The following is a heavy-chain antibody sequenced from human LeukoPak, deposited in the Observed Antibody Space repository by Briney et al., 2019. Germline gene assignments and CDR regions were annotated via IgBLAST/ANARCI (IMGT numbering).Heavy chain of an antibody. CDR1: GYSFTSYW. J-gene: IGHJ4*02. V-gene: IGHV5-10-1*01. CDR3: ASTAIVSLVDY. CDR2: LDPSDSYT. Sequence: GESLRISCKGSGYSFTSYWISWVRQMPGKGLEWMGRLDPSDSYTNYSPSFQGHVTISADKSNSTAYLQWNSLKAADTAMYYCASTAIVSLVDYWGQGTLVTVSS. D-gene: IGHD5-18*01.